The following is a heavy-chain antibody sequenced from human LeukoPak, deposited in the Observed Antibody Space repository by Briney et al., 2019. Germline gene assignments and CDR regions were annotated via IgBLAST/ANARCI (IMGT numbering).Heavy chain of an antibody. CDR2: IYPSGGST. Sequence: ASVKVSCKASGYTFTSYYMHWVRQAPGQGLEWMGIIYPSGGSTSYAQKFQGRVTITADKSTSTAYMELSSLRSEDTAVYYCARSRYYYGSGPPNAFDIWGQGTMFTVSS. D-gene: IGHD3-10*01. CDR3: ARSRYYYGSGPPNAFDI. CDR1: GYTFTSYY. J-gene: IGHJ3*02. V-gene: IGHV1-46*01.